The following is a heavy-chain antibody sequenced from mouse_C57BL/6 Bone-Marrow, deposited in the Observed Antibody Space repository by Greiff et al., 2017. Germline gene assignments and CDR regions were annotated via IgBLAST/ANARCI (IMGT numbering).Heavy chain of an antibody. V-gene: IGHV1-64*01. Sequence: QVQLQQPGAELVKPGASVKLSCKASGYTFTSYWMHWVKQRPGQGLEWIGMIHPNSGSTNYNEKFKSKATLTVDTSSSTAYLQLSSLTSEDSAVYYCARFRAYWYFDVAGTQDTVTASS. CDR3: ARFRAYWYFDV. CDR2: IHPNSGST. J-gene: IGHJ1*03. CDR1: GYTFTSYW.